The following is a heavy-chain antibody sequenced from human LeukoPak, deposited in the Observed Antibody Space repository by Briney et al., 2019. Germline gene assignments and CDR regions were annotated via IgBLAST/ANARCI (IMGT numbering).Heavy chain of an antibody. CDR1: GFTFDDYA. CDR3: AKGSTRCSYGRDVLVI. Sequence: SLRLSCAAAGFTFDDYAMNWVRQAPGKGLEWVSGISGDSGSIGYADSVKGRFTVSRDNAKNSLYLQMNSLRVEDMALYYSAKGSTRCSYGRDVLVIWGGGTMVSVPS. V-gene: IGHV3-9*03. CDR2: ISGDSGSI. J-gene: IGHJ3*02. D-gene: IGHD5-18*01.